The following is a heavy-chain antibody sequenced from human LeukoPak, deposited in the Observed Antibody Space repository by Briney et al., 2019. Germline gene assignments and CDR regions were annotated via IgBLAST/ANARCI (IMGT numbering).Heavy chain of an antibody. CDR1: GFPFSSYG. D-gene: IGHD2-21*02. J-gene: IGHJ6*02. Sequence: GGSLRLSCAASGFPFSSYGMHWVRQAPGKGLEWVAFIRSDGSDKFYADSVRGRFTISRDNAKNSLYLQMNSLRAEDTALYYCAKDRAHIVVVTAIPTSYGKDVWGQGTTVTVSS. CDR3: AKDRAHIVVVTAIPTSYGKDV. V-gene: IGHV3-30*02. CDR2: IRSDGSDK.